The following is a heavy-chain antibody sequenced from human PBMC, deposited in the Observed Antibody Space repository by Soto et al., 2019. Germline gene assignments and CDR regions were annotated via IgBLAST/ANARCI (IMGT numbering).Heavy chain of an antibody. J-gene: IGHJ5*02. Sequence: ASVKVSCKASGYTFTSYGISWVRQAPGQGLEWMGWISAYNGNTNYAQKLQGRVTMTTDTSTSTAYMELRSLRSDDTAVYYCARDGTKWELPIVGGNWFDPWGQGTLVTVSS. CDR1: GYTFTSYG. CDR2: ISAYNGNT. D-gene: IGHD1-26*01. CDR3: ARDGTKWELPIVGGNWFDP. V-gene: IGHV1-18*01.